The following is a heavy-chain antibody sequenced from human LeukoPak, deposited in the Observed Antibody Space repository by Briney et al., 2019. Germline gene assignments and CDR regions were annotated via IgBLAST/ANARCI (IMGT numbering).Heavy chain of an antibody. CDR2: IIPILGIA. V-gene: IGHV1-69*04. CDR3: ARVMRGDAFDI. J-gene: IGHJ3*02. CDR1: GGTFSSYA. Sequence: ASVKVSCKASGGTFSSYAISWVRQAPGQGLEWMGRIIPILGIANYAQKFQGRVTITADKSTSTAYMELSSLRSEDTAVYYCARVMRGDAFDIWGQGTMVTVSS.